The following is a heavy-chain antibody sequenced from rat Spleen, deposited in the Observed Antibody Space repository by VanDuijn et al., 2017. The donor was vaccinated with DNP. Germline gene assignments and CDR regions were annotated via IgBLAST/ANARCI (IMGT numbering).Heavy chain of an antibody. D-gene: IGHD4-3*01. CDR2: ISYSGST. CDR1: GYSIISNY. CDR3: AREDSGYLY. V-gene: IGHV3-1*01. J-gene: IGHJ2*01. Sequence: EVQLQESGPGLVKPSQSLSLTCSVTGYSIISNYWGWIRKFPGNKMEWIGHISYSGSTRYNPSLKSRISITRDTSKNQFFLQLNSVITEDTATYYCAREDSGYLYWGQGVMVTVSS.